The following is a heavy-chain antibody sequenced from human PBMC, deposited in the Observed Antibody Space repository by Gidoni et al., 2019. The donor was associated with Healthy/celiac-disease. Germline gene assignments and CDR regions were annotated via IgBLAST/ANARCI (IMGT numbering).Heavy chain of an antibody. CDR3: ARDLVVVVVAATRAPPYGMDV. Sequence: EVQLVESGGGLVQPGGSLRLSCAASGFTFSSYSMNWVRQAPGKGLEWVSYISSSSSTIYYADSVKGRFTISRDNAKNSLYLQMNSLRDEDTAVYYCARDLVVVVVAATRAPPYGMDVWGQGTTVTVSS. D-gene: IGHD2-15*01. V-gene: IGHV3-48*02. CDR1: GFTFSSYS. J-gene: IGHJ6*02. CDR2: ISSSSSTI.